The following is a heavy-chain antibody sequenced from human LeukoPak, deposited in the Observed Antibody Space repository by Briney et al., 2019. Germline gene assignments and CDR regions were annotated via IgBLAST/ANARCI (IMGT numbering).Heavy chain of an antibody. CDR1: GFTFSRYA. D-gene: IGHD5-24*01. J-gene: IGHJ4*02. CDR3: AKKSRDGYNPLDY. V-gene: IGHV3-23*01. CDR2: ISNSGESP. Sequence: PGGSLRLSCAASGFTFSRYAMSWVRQAPGKGLEWVCGISNSGESPYYANSVEGRFTISRDNSKNTLYLEINSLRAEDTAVYYCAKKSRDGYNPLDYVGQGTLVTVSS.